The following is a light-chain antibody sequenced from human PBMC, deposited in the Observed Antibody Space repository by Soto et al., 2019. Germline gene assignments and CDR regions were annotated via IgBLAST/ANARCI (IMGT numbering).Light chain of an antibody. V-gene: IGKV1-39*01. CDR2: AAS. J-gene: IGKJ4*01. CDR1: QGISTF. CDR3: QQSYATVRT. Sequence: DIQMTQSPSSLSTSVGDRVTITFLASQGISTFLNWYQQKPGKAPRLLIYAASRLQSGVPARFSGSGAETDFTLTITSLQPEDFGIYYCQQSYATVRTFGGGTKVDIK.